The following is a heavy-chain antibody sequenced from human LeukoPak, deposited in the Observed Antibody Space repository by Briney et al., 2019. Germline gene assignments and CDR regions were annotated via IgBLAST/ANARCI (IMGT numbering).Heavy chain of an antibody. J-gene: IGHJ4*02. CDR2: IYTSGST. CDR3: ARDPRQQLPSSGYFDY. V-gene: IGHV4-61*02. Sequence: PSQTLSLTCTVSGGSISSGSYYWSWIRQPAGKGLEWIGRIYTSGSTNYNPSLKSRVTISVDTSKNQFSLKLSSVTAADTAVYYCARDPRQQLPSSGYFDYWGQGTLVTVSS. CDR1: GGSISSGSYY. D-gene: IGHD6-13*01.